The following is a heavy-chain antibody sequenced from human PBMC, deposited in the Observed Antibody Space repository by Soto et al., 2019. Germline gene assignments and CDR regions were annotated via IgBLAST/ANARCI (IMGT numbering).Heavy chain of an antibody. V-gene: IGHV3-48*02. Sequence: EVRLEESGGGLVLPGGSLRLSCIASGFTFSNYNMHWVRQAPGKGLEWVSYISSSGSTIYYADSVKGRLAISRDNAKNSLYLQMNSLRDEDRAVYYCARGSSVAGRLGPFDYWGQGTLVTVSS. J-gene: IGHJ4*02. CDR1: GFTFSNYN. CDR3: ARGSSVAGRLGPFDY. CDR2: ISSSGSTI. D-gene: IGHD6-6*01.